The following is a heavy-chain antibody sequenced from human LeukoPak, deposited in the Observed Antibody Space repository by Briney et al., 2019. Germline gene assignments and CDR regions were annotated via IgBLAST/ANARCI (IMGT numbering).Heavy chain of an antibody. CDR1: GFTFSNYE. D-gene: IGHD5-18*01. CDR2: ISSSGSTR. Sequence: GSLRLSCAASGFTFSNYEMNWVRQAPGKGLEWVSYISSSGSTRYYADSVKGRFTISRDNAKKSLYLQMNSLRAEDTAVYYCARVEGRGFSYGHLDYWGQGTLVTVSS. V-gene: IGHV3-48*03. J-gene: IGHJ4*02. CDR3: ARVEGRGFSYGHLDY.